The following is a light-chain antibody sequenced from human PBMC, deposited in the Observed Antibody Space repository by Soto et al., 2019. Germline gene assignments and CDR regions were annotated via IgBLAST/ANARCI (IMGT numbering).Light chain of an antibody. Sequence: EIVMTQSPATLSVSPGERATLSCRASQSVGSNLAWYQRKPGQAPRLLIYSASTRATDVPVRFSGSGSGTEFTLTISSLQSEDFAFYFCQQYDNWLTFGGGTKVEIK. CDR1: QSVGSN. V-gene: IGKV3-15*01. CDR3: QQYDNWLT. CDR2: SAS. J-gene: IGKJ4*01.